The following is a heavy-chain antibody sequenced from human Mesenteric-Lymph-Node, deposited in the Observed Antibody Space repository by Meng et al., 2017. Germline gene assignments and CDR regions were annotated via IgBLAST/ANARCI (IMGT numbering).Heavy chain of an antibody. Sequence: GESLKISCAASGFTFSSYDMHWVRQAPGKGLEWVSLLSWDGGSTYYADSVKGRFTISRDNSKNSLYLQMNTLRAEDTALYYCAKDLDYKGSYYYYGMDVWGQGTTVTVSS. CDR3: AKDLDYKGSYYYYGMDV. V-gene: IGHV3-43D*04. D-gene: IGHD4-11*01. J-gene: IGHJ6*02. CDR2: LSWDGGST. CDR1: GFTFSSYD.